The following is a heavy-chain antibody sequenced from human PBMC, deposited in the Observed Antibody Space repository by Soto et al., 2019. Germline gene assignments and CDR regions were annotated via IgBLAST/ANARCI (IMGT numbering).Heavy chain of an antibody. V-gene: IGHV1-18*01. Sequence: GASVKVSCKTSGYTFTSYGISWVRQAPGQGLEWMGWITANNVNTNYAQKFQGRVTMTTDTSTATAYMELRSHRSDDTAVYYCARDMGGYYFETNDYWGQGTLVTVSS. CDR2: ITANNVNT. J-gene: IGHJ4*02. CDR3: ARDMGGYYFETNDY. CDR1: GYTFTSYG. D-gene: IGHD3-22*01.